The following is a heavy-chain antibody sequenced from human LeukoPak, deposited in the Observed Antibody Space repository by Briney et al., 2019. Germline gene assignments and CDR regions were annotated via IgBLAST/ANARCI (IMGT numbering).Heavy chain of an antibody. CDR1: GGTFSSYA. Sequence: SVKVSCKASGGTFSSYAISWVRQAPGQGLEWMGGIIPIFGTANYAQKFQGRVTITADESTSTAYMELSSLRSEDTAVYYCVRDKSTVTNHQSFQHWGQGTLVTVSS. J-gene: IGHJ1*01. V-gene: IGHV1-69*01. CDR2: IIPIFGTA. CDR3: VRDKSTVTNHQSFQH. D-gene: IGHD4-17*01.